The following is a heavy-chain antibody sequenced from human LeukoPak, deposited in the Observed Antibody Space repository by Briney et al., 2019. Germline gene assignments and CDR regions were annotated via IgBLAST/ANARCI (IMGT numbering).Heavy chain of an antibody. CDR3: AMTSGSYYYYYYMDV. J-gene: IGHJ6*03. D-gene: IGHD3-10*01. CDR1: GFTFSSYA. Sequence: GGSLRLSCAASGFTFSSYAMSWVRQAPGKGLEWVSAISGSGGSTYYADSVKGRFTISRDNSKNTLYLQMNSLRAEDTAVYYCAMTSGSYYYYYYMDVWGKGTTVTISS. V-gene: IGHV3-23*01. CDR2: ISGSGGST.